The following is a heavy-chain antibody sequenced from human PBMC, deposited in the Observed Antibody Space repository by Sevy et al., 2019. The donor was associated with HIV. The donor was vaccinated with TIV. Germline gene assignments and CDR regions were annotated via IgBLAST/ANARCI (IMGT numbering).Heavy chain of an antibody. Sequence: GGSLRLSCAASGFTFSDYYMSWIRQAPGKGLEWVSYISSSGSTIYYADPVKGRFTISRDNAKNSLYLQMNSLRAEDTAVYYCARGVVVAAFRRGMDVWGQGTTVTVSS. CDR2: ISSSGSTI. J-gene: IGHJ6*02. D-gene: IGHD2-15*01. CDR3: ARGVVVAAFRRGMDV. CDR1: GFTFSDYY. V-gene: IGHV3-11*01.